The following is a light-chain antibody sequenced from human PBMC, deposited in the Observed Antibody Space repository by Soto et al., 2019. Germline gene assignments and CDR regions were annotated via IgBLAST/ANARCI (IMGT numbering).Light chain of an antibody. CDR3: SSYTTRSTSVV. V-gene: IGLV2-14*01. J-gene: IGLJ2*01. CDR2: DVT. Sequence: QSALTQPASVSGSPGQSITISCTGTNSDVGGYNYVSWYQQHPGKAPQLMIYDVTNRPSGVSNRFSGSNSGNTASLTISGLQSEDEADDYCSSYTTRSTSVVFGGGTKLTVL. CDR1: NSDVGGYNY.